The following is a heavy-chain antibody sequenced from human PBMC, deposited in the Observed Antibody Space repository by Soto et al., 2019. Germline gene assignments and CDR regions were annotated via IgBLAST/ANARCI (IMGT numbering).Heavy chain of an antibody. CDR3: ARTLRTTSPWFNP. Sequence: QVQLQESGPGLVRPLETLSLTCLVSGGSISRSDLWNWVRQPPGKGLEWIGEIYHTGSTNYNPSLQSRVTISIDSETQFSLKVRSVTAADTAVYYCARTLRTTSPWFNPWGQGILVTVSS. D-gene: IGHD2-2*01. J-gene: IGHJ5*02. CDR2: IYHTGST. V-gene: IGHV4-4*02. CDR1: GGSISRSDL.